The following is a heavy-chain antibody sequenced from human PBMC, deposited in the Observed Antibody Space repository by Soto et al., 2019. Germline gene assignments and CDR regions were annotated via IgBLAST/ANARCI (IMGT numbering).Heavy chain of an antibody. CDR1: GYDFSSYA. Sequence: ASVKVSCKASGYDFSSYAMHWVRQAPGQRLEWMGWINIGSGNTEYSQNFQDRITITRDTSSSTVYMELNSLKSEDTAVYYCGRVGGVCGSRLIYYYYIGLAVGGKGTMVTVP. CDR3: GRVGGVCGSRLIYYYYIGLAV. V-gene: IGHV1-3*04. D-gene: IGHD3-16*01. CDR2: INIGSGNT. J-gene: IGHJ6*04.